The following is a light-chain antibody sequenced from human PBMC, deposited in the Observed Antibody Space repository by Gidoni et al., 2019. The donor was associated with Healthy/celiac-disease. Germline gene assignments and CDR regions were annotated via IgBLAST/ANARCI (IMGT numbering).Light chain of an antibody. CDR1: QSVSSSY. V-gene: IGKV3-20*01. CDR2: GAS. CDR3: QQYGSSPRT. Sequence: DIVLTQSPVTLSLSPGERATLPCRASQSVSSSYLAWYQQKPGQAPRLLIYGASSRATGIPDRFSGSGSGTDFTLTISRLEPEDFAVYYCQQYGSSPRTFGQGTKVEIK. J-gene: IGKJ1*01.